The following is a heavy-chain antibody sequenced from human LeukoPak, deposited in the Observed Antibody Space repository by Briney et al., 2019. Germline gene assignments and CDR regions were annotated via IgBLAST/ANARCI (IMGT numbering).Heavy chain of an antibody. CDR1: GYSIRSDYY. Sequence: SETLSLTCAVSGYSIRSDYYWGWIRQPPGKGLEWIGSIYQSGSTHYNPSLKSRVTISIDTSKNQFSLKLSSMTAADTAVYYCARHSSWYFDYWGQGALVTVSP. V-gene: IGHV4-38-2*01. J-gene: IGHJ4*02. CDR3: ARHSSWYFDY. CDR2: IYQSGST. D-gene: IGHD6-13*01.